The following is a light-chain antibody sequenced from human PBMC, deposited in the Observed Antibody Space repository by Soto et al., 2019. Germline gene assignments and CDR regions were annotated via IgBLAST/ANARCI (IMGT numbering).Light chain of an antibody. V-gene: IGKV3-15*01. CDR1: QSVSYN. CDR2: GPS. Sequence: EIVMTQSPATLSVSPRERVTLSCRASQSVSYNLAWYQQKPGQAPRLLIYGPSTRATGIPARFSGSGSGTEFTLTISSLQSEDFALYYCQQYNNWPRTFGQGTKVDIK. J-gene: IGKJ1*01. CDR3: QQYNNWPRT.